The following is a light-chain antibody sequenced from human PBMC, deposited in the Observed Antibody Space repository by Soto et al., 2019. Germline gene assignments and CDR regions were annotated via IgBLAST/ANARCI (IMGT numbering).Light chain of an antibody. Sequence: EIVMTQSPATVPASPGERVTLSCSASHICSSALAWYQQTPGQAPRPLIYDASTRAAGVPARFSGSGSGTEFTLTISSLQSEDFALYYCQQYSQWPLYTFGQGTKVDIK. V-gene: IGKV3-15*01. CDR3: QQYSQWPLYT. CDR1: HICSSA. CDR2: DAS. J-gene: IGKJ2*01.